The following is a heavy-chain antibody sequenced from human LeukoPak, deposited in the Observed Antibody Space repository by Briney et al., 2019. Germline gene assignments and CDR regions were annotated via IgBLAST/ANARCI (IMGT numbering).Heavy chain of an antibody. J-gene: IGHJ6*03. D-gene: IGHD3-22*01. Sequence: GGTLRLSCAASGFTFSSYSMNWVRQAPGKGLEWVSYISSSSSTIYYADSVKGRFTISRDNAKNSLYLQMNSLRAEDTAVYYCARGAYYDSSGYNSYYYYYMDVWGKGTTVTVSS. CDR1: GFTFSSYS. CDR2: ISSSSSTI. V-gene: IGHV3-48*01. CDR3: ARGAYYDSSGYNSYYYYYMDV.